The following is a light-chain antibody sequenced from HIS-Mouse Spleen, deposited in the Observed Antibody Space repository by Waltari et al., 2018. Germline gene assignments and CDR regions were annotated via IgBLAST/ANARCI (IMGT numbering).Light chain of an antibody. CDR1: QGISSY. V-gene: IGKV1-9*01. CDR3: QQLNSYPPT. Sequence: DIQLTQSPSFLSASVGDRVTITCRASQGISSYLAWYQQKPGKAPKLLIYAASTLQSGVPSRFSGSGSGTEFTLTISSLKPEDFATYDCQQLNSYPPTFGQGTKVEIK. J-gene: IGKJ1*01. CDR2: AAS.